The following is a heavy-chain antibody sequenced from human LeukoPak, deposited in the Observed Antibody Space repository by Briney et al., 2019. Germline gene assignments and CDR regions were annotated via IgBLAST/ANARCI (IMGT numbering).Heavy chain of an antibody. CDR1: GFTFSDYY. D-gene: IGHD3-22*01. CDR3: ARSLYYYDSSATRAFDI. J-gene: IGHJ3*02. V-gene: IGHV3-11*01. CDR2: TGTTI. Sequence: GGSLRLSCAASGFTFSDYYMSWIRQAPGKGLEWVSYTGTTIYYADSVKGRFTISRDNAKNSLYLQMNSLRAEDTAVYYCARSLYYYDSSATRAFDIWGQGIMVTVSS.